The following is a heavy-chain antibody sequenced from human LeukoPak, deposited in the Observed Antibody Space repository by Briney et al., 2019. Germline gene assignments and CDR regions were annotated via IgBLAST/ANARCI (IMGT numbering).Heavy chain of an antibody. CDR2: ISYDGSNK. CDR1: GFTFSSYA. V-gene: IGHV3-30-3*01. Sequence: GGSLRLSCAASGFTFSSYAMHWVRQAPGKGLEWVAVISYDGSNKYYADSVKGRFTISRDNSKNTLYLQMNSLRPEDTAVYYCARDWFDPWGQGTLVTVSS. CDR3: ARDWFDP. J-gene: IGHJ5*02.